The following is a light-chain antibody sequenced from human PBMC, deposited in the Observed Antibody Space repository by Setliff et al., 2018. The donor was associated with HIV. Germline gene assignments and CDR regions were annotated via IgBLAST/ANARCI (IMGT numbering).Light chain of an antibody. V-gene: IGLV2-14*03. Sequence: QSALTQPASVSGSPGQSITISCTGTSSDVGGYNSVSWYQRHPDRAPKLMIYDVSNRPSGVSNRFSGSKSGNTASLTISVPQAEDEADYDCSSYTSNSPYVVGTGTKVTVL. CDR2: DVS. CDR3: SSYTSNSPYV. J-gene: IGLJ1*01. CDR1: SSDVGGYNS.